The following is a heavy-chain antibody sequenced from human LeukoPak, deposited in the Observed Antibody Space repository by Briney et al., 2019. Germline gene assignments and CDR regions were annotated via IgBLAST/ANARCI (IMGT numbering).Heavy chain of an antibody. CDR2: IYTSGST. J-gene: IGHJ3*02. V-gene: IGHV4-4*07. D-gene: IGHD3-10*01. CDR1: GGSISSYY. Sequence: PSETLSLTCTFSGGSISSYYWSWIRQPAGKGLEWIGRIYTSGSTNYNPSLKSRVTMSVDTSKNQFSLKLSSVTAADTAVYYCARDKSRTYGSADAFDIWGQGTMVTVSS. CDR3: ARDKSRTYGSADAFDI.